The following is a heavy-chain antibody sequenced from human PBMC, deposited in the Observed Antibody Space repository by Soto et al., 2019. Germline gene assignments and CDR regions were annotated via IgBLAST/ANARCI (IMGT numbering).Heavy chain of an antibody. CDR3: ARDLRIYGDWPSLYYYYGMDV. J-gene: IGHJ6*02. CDR1: GFTFSSYS. V-gene: IGHV3-21*01. D-gene: IGHD4-17*01. CDR2: ISSSSSYI. Sequence: EVQLVESGGGLVKPGGSLRLSCAASGFTFSSYSMNWVRQAPGKGLEWVSSISSSSSYIYYADSVKGRFTISRDNAKNSLYLQMNSLRAEDTAVYYCARDLRIYGDWPSLYYYYGMDVWGQGTTVTVSS.